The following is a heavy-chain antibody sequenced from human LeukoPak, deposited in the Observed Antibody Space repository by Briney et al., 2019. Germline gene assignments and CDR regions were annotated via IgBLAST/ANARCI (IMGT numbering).Heavy chain of an antibody. Sequence: GGSLRLSCAASGFTASSNYMSWVRQAPGKGLEWVSVIYSGGSTYYADSVKGRFTISRDNSKNTLYLQMNSLRAEDTAVYYCARDVRMVGATRAEYFQHWGQGTLVTVSS. V-gene: IGHV3-66*01. CDR3: ARDVRMVGATRAEYFQH. J-gene: IGHJ1*01. CDR2: IYSGGST. CDR1: GFTASSNY. D-gene: IGHD1-26*01.